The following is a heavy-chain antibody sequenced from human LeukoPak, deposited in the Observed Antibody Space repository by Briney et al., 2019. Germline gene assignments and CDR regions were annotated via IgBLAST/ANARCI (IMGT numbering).Heavy chain of an antibody. CDR1: W. CDR2: IKQDGTEK. V-gene: IGHV3-7*01. CDR3: ASDGGPFDH. Sequence: WMSWVRQAPGKGLEWVANIKQDGTEKYYVDSVKGRFTISRDDAKKSVYLQMNSLRAEDTAVYYCASDGGPFDHWGQGILVTVAS. J-gene: IGHJ4*02. D-gene: IGHD3-16*01.